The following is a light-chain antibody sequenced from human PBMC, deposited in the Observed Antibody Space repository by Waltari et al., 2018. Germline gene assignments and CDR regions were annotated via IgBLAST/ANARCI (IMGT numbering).Light chain of an antibody. V-gene: IGKV1-5*03. Sequence: DIQMTQSPSTLSASLGDRLTLTCRTSQSVKNILAWYQQKPGKAPKVLIHKASRLEGGVPSRFSGSGYGTEFTLTISSLQPDDFATYYCQEYDSLPVTFGGGTRVEIK. CDR2: KAS. CDR1: QSVKNI. J-gene: IGKJ4*01. CDR3: QEYDSLPVT.